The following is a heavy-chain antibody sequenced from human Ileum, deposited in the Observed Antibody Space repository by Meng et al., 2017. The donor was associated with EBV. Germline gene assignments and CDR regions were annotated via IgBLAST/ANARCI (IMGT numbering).Heavy chain of an antibody. D-gene: IGHD3/OR15-3a*01. V-gene: IGHV1-3*04. Sequence: QVQLVQSGGEVNKPGASLKLSCEASGYTFTRYPIHWVRQAPGQRPEWMGWINTDNGETEFSQKFQGRVTITRDTSATTAYMELISLRSEDTAVYYCASRPRFNIGPFDFWGQGTLVTVSS. CDR3: ASRPRFNIGPFDF. CDR1: GYTFTRYP. CDR2: INTDNGET. J-gene: IGHJ4*02.